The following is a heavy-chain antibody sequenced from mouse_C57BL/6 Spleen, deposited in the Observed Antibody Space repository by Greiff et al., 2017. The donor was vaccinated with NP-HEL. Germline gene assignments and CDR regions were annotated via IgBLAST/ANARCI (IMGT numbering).Heavy chain of an antibody. CDR3: ARSGYYGSSPLAMDY. V-gene: IGHV1-69*01. CDR2: IDPSDSYT. CDR1: GYTFTSYW. D-gene: IGHD1-1*01. Sequence: QVQLQQPGAELVMPGASVKLSCKASGYTFTSYWMHWVKQRPGQGLEWIGEIDPSDSYTNYNQKFKGKATLTADKSSSTAYMQLSSLTSEDSAVYFCARSGYYGSSPLAMDYWGQGTSVTVSS. J-gene: IGHJ4*01.